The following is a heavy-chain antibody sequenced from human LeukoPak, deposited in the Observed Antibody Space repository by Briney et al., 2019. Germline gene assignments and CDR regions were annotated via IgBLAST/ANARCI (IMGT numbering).Heavy chain of an antibody. CDR1: GFTFDDYA. CDR3: AREGLGREDAFDI. Sequence: PGRSLRLSCAASGFTFDDYAMHWVRQAPGKGLEWVSGISWNSGSIGYADSVKGRFTISRDNAKNSLYLQMNSLRAEDTAVYYCAREGLGREDAFDIWGQGTMVTVSS. J-gene: IGHJ3*02. V-gene: IGHV3-9*01. D-gene: IGHD1-26*01. CDR2: ISWNSGSI.